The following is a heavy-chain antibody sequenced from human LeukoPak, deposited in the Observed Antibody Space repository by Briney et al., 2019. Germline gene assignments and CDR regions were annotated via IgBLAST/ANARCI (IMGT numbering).Heavy chain of an antibody. J-gene: IGHJ6*03. CDR3: AKDLGYFDWLEYYYYMDV. D-gene: IGHD3-9*01. CDR1: GFTFSSDG. CDR2: ISGSGGST. Sequence: GGSLRLSCAASGFTFSSDGMSWVRQAPGKGLEWVSAISGSGGSTYYADSVKGRFTISRDNSKNTLYLQMNSLRAEDTAVYYCAKDLGYFDWLEYYYYMDVWGKGTTVTISS. V-gene: IGHV3-23*01.